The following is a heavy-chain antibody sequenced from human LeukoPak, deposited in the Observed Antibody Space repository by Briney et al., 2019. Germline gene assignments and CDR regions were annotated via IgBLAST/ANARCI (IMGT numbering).Heavy chain of an antibody. Sequence: PGGSLRLSCAASGFTFSSYGMHWVRQAPGKGLEGVAFIRYDGSNKYYADSVKGRFTISRDNSKNTLYLQMNSLRAEDTAVYYCASWAGNTQSDSWSGPFDYWGQGTLVTVSS. J-gene: IGHJ4*02. CDR3: ASWAGNTQSDSWSGPFDY. V-gene: IGHV3-30*02. CDR1: GFTFSSYG. CDR2: IRYDGSNK. D-gene: IGHD3-3*01.